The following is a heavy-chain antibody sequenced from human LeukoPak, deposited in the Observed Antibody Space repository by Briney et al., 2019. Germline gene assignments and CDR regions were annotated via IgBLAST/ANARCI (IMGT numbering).Heavy chain of an antibody. CDR2: ISYDGSNK. J-gene: IGHJ3*02. V-gene: IGHV3-30-3*01. CDR1: GFTFSSYA. Sequence: PGGSLRLSCAASGFTFSSYAMHWVRQAPGKGLEWVAVISYDGSNKYYADSVKGRLTISRDNSKNTLYLQMNSLRAEDTAVYYCAREGVVDAFDIWGQGTMVTVSS. D-gene: IGHD3-3*01. CDR3: AREGVVDAFDI.